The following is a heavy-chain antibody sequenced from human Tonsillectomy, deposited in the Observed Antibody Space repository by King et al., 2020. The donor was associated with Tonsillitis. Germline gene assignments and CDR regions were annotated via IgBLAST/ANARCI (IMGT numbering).Heavy chain of an antibody. J-gene: IGHJ2*01. CDR1: GGSISSGGYS. D-gene: IGHD3-22*01. CDR2: IYHTWST. V-gene: IGHV4-30-2*01. Sequence: LQLQESGSGLVKPSQTLSLTCAVSGGSISSGGYSWSWLRQPPGKGLEWIGYIYHTWSTNYNPSLRSRVPISVDRSKNQFSLKLSSVTAADTAVYYCARGDSSGSLRNWYFDLWGRGTLVTVSS. CDR3: ARGDSSGSLRNWYFDL.